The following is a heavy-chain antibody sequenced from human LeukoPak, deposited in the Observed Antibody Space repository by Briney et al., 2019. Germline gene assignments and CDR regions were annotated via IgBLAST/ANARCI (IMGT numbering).Heavy chain of an antibody. Sequence: ASVKVSCKASGYTFTSYYMHWVRQAPGQGLEWMGWINPNSGGTNYAQKFQGWVTMTRDTSISTAYMELSRLRSDDTAVYYCASGIAVADAFDIWGQGTMVTVSS. CDR1: GYTFTSYY. J-gene: IGHJ3*02. CDR2: INPNSGGT. D-gene: IGHD6-19*01. CDR3: ASGIAVADAFDI. V-gene: IGHV1-2*04.